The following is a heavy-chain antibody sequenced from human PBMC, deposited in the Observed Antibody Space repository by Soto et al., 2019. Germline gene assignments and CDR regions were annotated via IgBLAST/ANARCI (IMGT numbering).Heavy chain of an antibody. CDR3: ARGGYYDKVWGKMNYYGLDV. V-gene: IGHV1-18*01. Sequence: QVRLVQSAAEVKKPGASVKVSCKASGYTFIRYAITWVRQAPGQGLEWMGWISAYNDYTNYAQKLQGRVTMTTDTSTSTVYMELRSLRSDDTAVYYCARGGYYDKVWGKMNYYGLDVWGQGTTVTVSS. J-gene: IGHJ6*02. CDR1: GYTFIRYA. D-gene: IGHD3-16*01. CDR2: ISAYNDYT.